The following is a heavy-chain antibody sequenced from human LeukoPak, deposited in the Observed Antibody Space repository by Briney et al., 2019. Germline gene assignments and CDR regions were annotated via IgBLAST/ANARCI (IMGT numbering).Heavy chain of an antibody. V-gene: IGHV3-30*02. CDR2: IGYDGTDK. J-gene: IGHJ4*02. Sequence: PGGSLRLSCAAPGFTFSYYGMYWVRQAPGKGLEWVTFIGYDGTDKYYADSVKGRFTISRDNSKNTLSLHMNSLRAEDTAVYYCARDLTYNSWYYFDSWGQGTLVTVSS. D-gene: IGHD6-13*01. CDR1: GFTFSYYG. CDR3: ARDLTYNSWYYFDS.